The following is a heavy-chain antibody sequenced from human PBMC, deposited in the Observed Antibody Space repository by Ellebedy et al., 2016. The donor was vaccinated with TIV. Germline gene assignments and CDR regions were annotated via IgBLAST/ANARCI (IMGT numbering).Heavy chain of an antibody. Sequence: GGSLRLSCVVSGFTVSANYMSWVRQAPGKGPEWVSIIYSAGSTYYADSVKGRFTISRDNSKSTLYLQMNSLRAEDTAVYYCARVDRGLAFDIWGQGTMVTVSS. CDR1: GFTVSANY. D-gene: IGHD3-16*01. CDR2: IYSAGST. CDR3: ARVDRGLAFDI. J-gene: IGHJ3*02. V-gene: IGHV3-53*01.